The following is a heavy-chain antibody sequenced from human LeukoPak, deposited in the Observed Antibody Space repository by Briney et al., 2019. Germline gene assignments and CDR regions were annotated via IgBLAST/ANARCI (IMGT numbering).Heavy chain of an antibody. CDR2: INPNSGGT. J-gene: IGHJ3*02. D-gene: IGHD3-22*01. V-gene: IGHV1-2*02. CDR1: GYSFTSYG. Sequence: ASVKVSCKASGYSFTSYGISWVRQAPGQGLEWMGWINPNSGGTNYAQKFQGRVTMTRDTSISTAYMELSRLRSDDTAVYYCARVPPDYYDSSGSIAFDIWGQGTMVTVSS. CDR3: ARVPPDYYDSSGSIAFDI.